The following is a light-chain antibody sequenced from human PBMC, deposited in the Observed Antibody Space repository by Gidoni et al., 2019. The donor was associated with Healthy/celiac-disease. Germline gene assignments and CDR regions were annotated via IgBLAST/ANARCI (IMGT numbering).Light chain of an antibody. CDR2: DAS. CDR1: QSVSSY. V-gene: IGKV3-11*01. Sequence: EIVLTQSPAPLSLSPGERATLSCRASQSVSSYLAWYQQKPGQAPRLLIYDASNRATGIPARFSGSGSGTDFTLTISSLEPEDFAVYYCQQRSNWSFGQGTRLEIK. CDR3: QQRSNWS. J-gene: IGKJ5*01.